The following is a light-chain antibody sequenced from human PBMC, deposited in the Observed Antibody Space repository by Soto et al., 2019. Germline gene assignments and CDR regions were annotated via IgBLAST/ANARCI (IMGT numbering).Light chain of an antibody. CDR1: SSDFGAYIY. CDR3: GSYAGGNNPYV. J-gene: IGLJ1*01. Sequence: QSVLTQPPSASGSPGQSVTISCTGTSSDFGAYIYVSWYQHHPGKAPKLIIYEVTKRPSGVPDRFSGSKSGATASLTVSGLQAEDEADYYCGSYAGGNNPYVFGTGTKLTVL. V-gene: IGLV2-8*01. CDR2: EVT.